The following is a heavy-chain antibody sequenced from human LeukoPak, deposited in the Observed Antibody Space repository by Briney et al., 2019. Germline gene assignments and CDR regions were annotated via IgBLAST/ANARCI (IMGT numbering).Heavy chain of an antibody. Sequence: GGSLRLSCAASGFTFSSYAMSWVRQAPGKGLEWMANIKQDGSEKYYVDPMKGRFTISRDNAKNTLYLQMNSLRAEDTAVYYCAREDIAVPGGDYWGQGTLVTVSS. CDR1: GFTFSSYA. CDR3: AREDIAVPGGDY. CDR2: IKQDGSEK. V-gene: IGHV3-7*01. D-gene: IGHD6-19*01. J-gene: IGHJ4*02.